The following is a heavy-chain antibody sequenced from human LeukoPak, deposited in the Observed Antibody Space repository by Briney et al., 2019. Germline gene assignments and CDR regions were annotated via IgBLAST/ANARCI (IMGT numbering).Heavy chain of an antibody. Sequence: SETLSLTCTVSGGSISSYYWSWIRQPPGKGLEWIGYIYYSGSTNYNPSLKSRVTISVDTSKNQFSLKLSSVTAADTAVYYCARGSGSYWGYWGQGTLVTVSS. D-gene: IGHD1-26*01. CDR1: GGSISSYY. CDR3: ARGSGSYWGY. J-gene: IGHJ4*02. CDR2: IYYSGST. V-gene: IGHV4-59*01.